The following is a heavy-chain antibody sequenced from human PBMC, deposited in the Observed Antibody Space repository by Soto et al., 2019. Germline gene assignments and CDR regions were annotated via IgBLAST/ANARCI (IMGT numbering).Heavy chain of an antibody. CDR2: ISYDGSNK. D-gene: IGHD6-13*01. Sequence: GGSLRLSCAASGFTFSSYAMHWVRQAPGKGLEGLAVISYDGSNKYYADSAKGRFTISRDNSKKTLYLQMNSLRAEDTAVYSSARGAVGTHYFYGMDVWGQGTTVTVSS. CDR1: GFTFSSYA. V-gene: IGHV3-30-3*01. J-gene: IGHJ6*02. CDR3: ARGAVGTHYFYGMDV.